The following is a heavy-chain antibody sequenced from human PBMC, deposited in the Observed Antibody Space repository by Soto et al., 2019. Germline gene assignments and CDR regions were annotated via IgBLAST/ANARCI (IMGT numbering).Heavy chain of an antibody. D-gene: IGHD3-9*01. CDR3: ARHPGYYDILTGYTTYYFDY. V-gene: IGHV4-59*08. CDR2: IYYRGNT. J-gene: IGHJ4*02. CDR1: GGSIGTYY. Sequence: PSETLSLTCTVSGGSIGTYYWSWIRQPPGKGLEWIRYIYYRGNTDYNPSLKSRITISLDTPKNQFSLNLCSVTAADTAVYYCARHPGYYDILTGYTTYYFDYWGQGILVTVS.